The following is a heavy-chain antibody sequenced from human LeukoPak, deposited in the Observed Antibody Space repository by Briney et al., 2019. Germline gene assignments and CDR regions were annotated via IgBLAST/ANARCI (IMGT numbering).Heavy chain of an antibody. CDR2: INHSGST. V-gene: IGHV4-34*01. CDR1: GGSFSGYY. CDR3: AREGYSSSPSTGNNFDY. D-gene: IGHD6-6*01. Sequence: SETLSLTCAVYGGSFSGYYWSWIRQPPGKGLEWIGEINHSGSTNYNPSLKSRVTISVDTSKNQFSLKLSIVTAADTAVYDCAREGYSSSPSTGNNFDYWGQGTLVTVSS. J-gene: IGHJ4*02.